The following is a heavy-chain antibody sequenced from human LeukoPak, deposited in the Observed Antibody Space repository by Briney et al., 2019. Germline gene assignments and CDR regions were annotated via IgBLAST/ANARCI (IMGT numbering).Heavy chain of an antibody. V-gene: IGHV3-23*01. Sequence: GGSLRLSCAASGFSFNTYTMNWARQAPGKGLEWLSSLDSSGAYTYYADSVKGRFTISRDSSKNTLFLQINSLRAEDTAVYYCAGGGFGEAYYYYYYMDVWGKGTTVTVSS. CDR3: AGGGFGEAYYYYYYMDV. CDR2: LDSSGAYT. D-gene: IGHD3-10*01. CDR1: GFSFNTYT. J-gene: IGHJ6*03.